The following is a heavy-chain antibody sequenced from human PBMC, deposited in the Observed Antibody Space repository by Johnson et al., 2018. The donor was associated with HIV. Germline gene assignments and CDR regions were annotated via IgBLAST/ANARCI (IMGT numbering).Heavy chain of an antibody. J-gene: IGHJ3*02. D-gene: IGHD1-26*01. CDR1: GFTLSSYA. Sequence: VQLVESGGGVVQPGRSLRLSCAASGFTLSSYAIHWVRQAPGKGLEWVSGINWNGGRTGYTDSVNGRFTISRDNARNSLYLQMNSLRAEDTALYYCARTLKWELGLPDWDAFDIWGQGTMVTVSS. V-gene: IGHV3-20*04. CDR2: INWNGGRT. CDR3: ARTLKWELGLPDWDAFDI.